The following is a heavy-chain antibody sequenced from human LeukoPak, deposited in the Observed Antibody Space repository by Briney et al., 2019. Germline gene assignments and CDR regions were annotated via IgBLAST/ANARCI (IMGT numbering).Heavy chain of an antibody. CDR1: GFTFSSYE. D-gene: IGHD3-10*01. J-gene: IGHJ6*03. CDR2: ISSSGSTI. Sequence: GSLRLSCAASGFTFSSYEMNWVRQAPGKGLEWVSYISSSGSTICYADSVKGRFTVSRDNAKNSLYLQMNSLRAEDTAVYYCARVTEGVRLYGSGTRIGSGYMDVWGKGTTVTVSS. CDR3: ARVTEGVRLYGSGTRIGSGYMDV. V-gene: IGHV3-48*03.